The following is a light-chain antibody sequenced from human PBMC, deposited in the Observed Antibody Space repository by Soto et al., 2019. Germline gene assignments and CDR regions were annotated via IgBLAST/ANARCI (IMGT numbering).Light chain of an antibody. J-gene: IGKJ1*01. CDR1: QGLRSS. V-gene: IGKV3-15*01. Sequence: ETMMTQSPDTLCVSLGERATLSCRASQGLRSSLALYQQKPGQAPRLLIYDASTRATGIPARFSGSGSGTDFTLTISGLQSEDFAVYYCQQYNNWPQTFGQGTKVDIK. CDR3: QQYNNWPQT. CDR2: DAS.